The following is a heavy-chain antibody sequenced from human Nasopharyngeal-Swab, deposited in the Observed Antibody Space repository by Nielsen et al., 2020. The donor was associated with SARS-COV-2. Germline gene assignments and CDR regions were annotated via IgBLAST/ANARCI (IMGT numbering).Heavy chain of an antibody. J-gene: IGHJ3*02. CDR3: ARFCTGGSCHKGHDAFDI. V-gene: IGHV3-9*01. CDR1: GFTFDDYA. CDR2: IDWTSTNI. Sequence: SLRLSCAASGFTFDDYAMHWVRQAPGKGLEWVSGIDWTSTNIAYADSVKGRFTISRDNAKNSLYLQMNSLRAEDTALYYCARFCTGGSCHKGHDAFDIWGQGTMVTVSA. D-gene: IGHD2-15*01.